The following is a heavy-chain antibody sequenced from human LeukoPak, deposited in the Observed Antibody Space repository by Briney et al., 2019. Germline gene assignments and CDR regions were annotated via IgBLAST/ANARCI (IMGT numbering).Heavy chain of an antibody. V-gene: IGHV1-18*01. Sequence: AASVKVSCKASGYTFTSYVITWVRQAPGQGLEWMGWISAYNGNTNYAQKLQGRVTMTTDTSTSTAYMELRSLRSDDTAVYYCARDSPARWIQLWTPTYFDYWGQGTLVTVSS. J-gene: IGHJ4*02. CDR3: ARDSPARWIQLWTPTYFDY. CDR2: ISAYNGNT. D-gene: IGHD5-18*01. CDR1: GYTFTSYV.